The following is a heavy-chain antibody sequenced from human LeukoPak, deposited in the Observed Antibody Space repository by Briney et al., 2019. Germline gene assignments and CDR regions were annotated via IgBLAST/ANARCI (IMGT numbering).Heavy chain of an antibody. Sequence: PGGSLRLSCAASGFTFSSYAMSWVRQAPGKGLEWVSAISGSGGSTYYADSVKGRFTISRDNSKNTLYLQMNSLRAEDTAVYSCAKLWSSVTTGPWYFDYWGQGILVTVSS. CDR1: GFTFSSYA. D-gene: IGHD4-17*01. J-gene: IGHJ4*02. CDR3: AKLWSSVTTGPWYFDY. CDR2: ISGSGGST. V-gene: IGHV3-23*01.